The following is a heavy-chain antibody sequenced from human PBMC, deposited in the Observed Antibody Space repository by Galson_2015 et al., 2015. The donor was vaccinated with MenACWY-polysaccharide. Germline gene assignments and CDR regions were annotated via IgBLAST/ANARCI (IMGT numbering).Heavy chain of an antibody. CDR2: MNPKSGYS. CDR3: ARTNGDFDF. Sequence: SVKVSCKAYGYTFTNYDINWVRLAPGQGLEWMAWMNPKSGYSGYAQKFHGRVTLTKDTSISTAYLELSSLRSEDTAMYYCARTNGDFDFWVQGTLTTVSS. J-gene: IGHJ4*02. CDR1: GYTFTNYD. V-gene: IGHV1-8*01. D-gene: IGHD4-17*01.